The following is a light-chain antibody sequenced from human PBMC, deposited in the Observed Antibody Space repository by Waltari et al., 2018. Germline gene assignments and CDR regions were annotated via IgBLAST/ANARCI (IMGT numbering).Light chain of an antibody. Sequence: EIVLTQSPGTLSLSPGESASLSCRASQSLGNTYLAWYQQKPGQAPRLLIFDASNRATDIPDRFTGSGSGTDFTLTINRLEPEDFAVYYCQQYGNSRGSFGQGTKLEIK. CDR1: QSLGNTY. J-gene: IGKJ2*03. CDR3: QQYGNSRGS. V-gene: IGKV3-20*01. CDR2: DAS.